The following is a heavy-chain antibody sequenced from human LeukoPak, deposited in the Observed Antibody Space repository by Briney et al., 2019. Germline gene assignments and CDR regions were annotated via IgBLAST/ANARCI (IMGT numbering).Heavy chain of an antibody. CDR3: ARERAPKGIDY. CDR2: IYYSGST. J-gene: IGHJ4*02. Sequence: PSETLSLTCTVSGGSISSYYWSWLRQPPGKGLEWIGYIYYSGSTNYNLSLKSRVTISVDTSKNQFSLKLSSVTAADTAVYYCARERAPKGIDYWGQGTLVTVSS. CDR1: GGSISSYY. D-gene: IGHD3-10*01. V-gene: IGHV4-59*12.